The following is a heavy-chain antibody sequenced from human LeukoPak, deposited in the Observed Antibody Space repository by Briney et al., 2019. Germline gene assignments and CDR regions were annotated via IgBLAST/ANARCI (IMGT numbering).Heavy chain of an antibody. Sequence: PSETLSLTCAVYGGSFSGYYWSWIRQPPGKGLEWIGEINHSGSTNYNPSLKSRVTISVDTSKNQFSLKLSSVTAADTAVYYCARHGPARVPFGPWGQGTLVTVSS. J-gene: IGHJ5*02. CDR3: ARHGPARVPFGP. CDR1: GGSFSGYY. V-gene: IGHV4-34*01. D-gene: IGHD3-10*01. CDR2: INHSGST.